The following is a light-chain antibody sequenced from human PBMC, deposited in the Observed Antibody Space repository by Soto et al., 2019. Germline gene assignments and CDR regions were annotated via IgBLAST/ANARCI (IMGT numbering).Light chain of an antibody. J-gene: IGKJ2*01. CDR1: QSISSY. CDR3: QQSYSTLYT. CDR2: AAS. V-gene: IGKV1-39*01. Sequence: DIQMTQSPSSLSASVGDRATITCRASQSISSYLNWYQHKPGKAPKLLIYAASSLQSGVPSRFSGSGSGTDFTLTISSLQPEEFATYYCQQSYSTLYTFGQGNKLEIK.